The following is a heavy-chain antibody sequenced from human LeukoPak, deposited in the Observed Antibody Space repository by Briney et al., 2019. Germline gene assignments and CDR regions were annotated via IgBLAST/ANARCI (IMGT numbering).Heavy chain of an antibody. J-gene: IGHJ4*02. CDR1: GFTFSSYG. Sequence: GGSLRLSCAASGFTFSSYGMHWVRQAPGKGLEWVAVIWYDGSNKYYADSVKGRFTISRDNSKNTLYLQMNSLRAEDTAVYYCARGRWEPGGGVDYWGQGTLVTVSS. CDR3: ARGRWEPGGGVDY. D-gene: IGHD1-26*01. CDR2: IWYDGSNK. V-gene: IGHV3-33*01.